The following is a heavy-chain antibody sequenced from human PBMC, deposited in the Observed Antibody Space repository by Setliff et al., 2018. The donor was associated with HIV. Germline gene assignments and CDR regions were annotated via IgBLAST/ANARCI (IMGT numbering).Heavy chain of an antibody. CDR2: ISSSSSYT. D-gene: IGHD4-4*01. CDR1: GFTFSDYY. Sequence: GGSLRLSCAASGFTFSDYYMSWIRQAPGKGLEWVSYISSSSSYTNYADSVKGRFTISRDNSKNTLFLQMNSLRPEDTAVYYCARDDSNYRQHGMDVWGQGTTVTVSS. V-gene: IGHV3-11*05. CDR3: ARDDSNYRQHGMDV. J-gene: IGHJ6*02.